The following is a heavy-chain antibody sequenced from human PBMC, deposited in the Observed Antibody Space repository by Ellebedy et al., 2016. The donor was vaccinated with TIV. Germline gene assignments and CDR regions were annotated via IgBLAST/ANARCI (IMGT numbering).Heavy chain of an antibody. D-gene: IGHD1-26*01. V-gene: IGHV3-23*01. Sequence: GESLKISXEASGFAFSSYAMRWVRQAPGKGLEWVAAISAGGGMIHYAASVKGRFAISRDNSQNTVLLQMDRLRAEDTAVYYCSKASGANYYFEYWGPGTLVTVSS. CDR2: ISAGGGMI. J-gene: IGHJ4*02. CDR3: SKASGANYYFEY. CDR1: GFAFSSYA.